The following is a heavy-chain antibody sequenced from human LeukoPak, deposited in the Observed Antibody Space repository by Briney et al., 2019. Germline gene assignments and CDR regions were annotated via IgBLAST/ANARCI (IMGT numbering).Heavy chain of an antibody. V-gene: IGHV4-61*02. Sequence: SQTLSLTCTVSGGSISSGSYYWSWIRQPAGKGLEWIGRIYTSGSTNYNPSLKSRVTISVDTSKNQFSLKLSSVAAADTAVYYCARDLSGIAVAGTGHWGQGTLVTVSS. CDR3: ARDLSGIAVAGTGH. CDR2: IYTSGST. CDR1: GGSISSGSYY. D-gene: IGHD6-19*01. J-gene: IGHJ4*02.